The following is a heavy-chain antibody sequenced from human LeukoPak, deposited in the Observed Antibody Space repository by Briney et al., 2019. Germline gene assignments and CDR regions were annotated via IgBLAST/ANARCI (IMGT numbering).Heavy chain of an antibody. CDR1: GFTFSSYS. D-gene: IGHD6-19*01. Sequence: GGSLTLSCAASGFTFSSYSMNWVRQAPGKGLEWVSSISSSSSYIYYADSVKGRFTISRDNAKNSLYLQMNSLRAEDTAVYYCASRHSSGWYSYYWGQGTLVTVSS. CDR2: ISSSSSYI. J-gene: IGHJ4*02. CDR3: ASRHSSGWYSYY. V-gene: IGHV3-21*01.